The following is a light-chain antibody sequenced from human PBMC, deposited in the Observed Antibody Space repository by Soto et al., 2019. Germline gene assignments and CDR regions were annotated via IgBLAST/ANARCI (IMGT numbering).Light chain of an antibody. J-gene: IGLJ3*02. V-gene: IGLV6-57*01. Sequence: NFMLTQPHSVSESPGKTVTISCTRGSGSIASNYVQWYQQRPGSSPTTVIYEDNQRPSGVPDRFSGSIDSSSNSASLTISGLKTEDEADYYCQSYDSSNLWVFGGGTKLTVL. CDR3: QSYDSSNLWV. CDR2: EDN. CDR1: SGSIASNY.